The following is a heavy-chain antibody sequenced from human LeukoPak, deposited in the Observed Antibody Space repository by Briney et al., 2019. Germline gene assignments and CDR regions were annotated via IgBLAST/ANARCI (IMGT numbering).Heavy chain of an antibody. CDR1: GVSISNYY. CDR2: IYYSGST. Sequence: KSSETLSLTCTVSGVSISNYYWSWIRQPPGKGLEWIGYIYYSGSTNYNPSLKSRVTISVDTSKNQFSLKLSSVTAADTAVYYCARHRVAAAGAWGPFDYWGQGTLVTVSS. J-gene: IGHJ4*02. V-gene: IGHV4-59*08. CDR3: ARHRVAAAGAWGPFDY. D-gene: IGHD6-13*01.